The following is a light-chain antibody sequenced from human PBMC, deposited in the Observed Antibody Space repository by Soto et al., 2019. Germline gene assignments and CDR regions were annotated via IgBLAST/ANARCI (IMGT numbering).Light chain of an antibody. CDR3: SSYTSSSNSIV. J-gene: IGLJ1*01. CDR1: SSDVGGYNY. Sequence: QSALTQPASVSGSPGQSITISCTGTSSDVGGYNYVSWYQQYPGRVPKLLIYKVSNRPSGVSNRFSGSKSGNTASLTISGLQAEDEAVYYCSSYTSSSNSIVFGTGTKVTVL. V-gene: IGLV2-14*01. CDR2: KVS.